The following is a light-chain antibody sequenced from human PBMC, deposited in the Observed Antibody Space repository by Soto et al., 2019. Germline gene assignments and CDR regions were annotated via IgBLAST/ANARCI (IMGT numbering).Light chain of an antibody. Sequence: EIVMTQPPATLSVSPGERATLSCRASQSVSSNLAWYQQKPGQAPRLLIYGAATRATGIPARFSGCGSGTEFTLTINSLLSEDFAVYYCHQFNNWPRTFGQGTKLEI. CDR2: GAA. CDR3: HQFNNWPRT. CDR1: QSVSSN. V-gene: IGKV3-15*01. J-gene: IGKJ2*01.